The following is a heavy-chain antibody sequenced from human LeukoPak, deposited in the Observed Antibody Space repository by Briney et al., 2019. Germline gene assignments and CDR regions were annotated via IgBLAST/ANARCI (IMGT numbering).Heavy chain of an antibody. CDR2: FDPEDGET. CDR1: GYTLTELS. CDR3: ATDSTLYPYYFDY. J-gene: IGHJ4*02. Sequence: ASVKVSCKVSGYTLTELSMHWVRQAPGKGLEWMGGFDPEDGETIYAQKFQGRVPMTEDTSTDTAYMELSSLRSEDTAVYYCATDSTLYPYYFDYWGQGTLVTVSS. V-gene: IGHV1-24*01. D-gene: IGHD3-16*02.